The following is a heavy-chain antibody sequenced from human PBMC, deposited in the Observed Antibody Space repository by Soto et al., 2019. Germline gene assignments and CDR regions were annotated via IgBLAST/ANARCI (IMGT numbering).Heavy chain of an antibody. CDR2: IKQDGSEK. CDR3: ARDYGDYVGAYYYYYMDV. V-gene: IGHV3-7*01. Sequence: EVQLVESGGGLVQPGGSLRLSCAASGFTFSSYWMSWVRQAPGKGLEWVANIKQDGSEKYYVDSVKGRFTISRDNAKNSVYLQMNSLRAEDTSVYYCARDYGDYVGAYYYYYMDVWGKRTTVTVSS. J-gene: IGHJ6*03. CDR1: GFTFSSYW. D-gene: IGHD4-17*01.